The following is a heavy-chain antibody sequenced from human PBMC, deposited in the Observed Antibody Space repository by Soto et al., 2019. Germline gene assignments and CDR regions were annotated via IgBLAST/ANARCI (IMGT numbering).Heavy chain of an antibody. Sequence: SVKVSCKTSGGTFSTYPITWVRQAPGQGLEWMGRTIPILDITDYAQKFQGRVTITADKSATTAYMELSSLKFEDTAVYYCARGGDGSGSESVFDIWGQGTMVTVSS. D-gene: IGHD3-22*01. J-gene: IGHJ3*02. CDR1: GGTFSTYP. V-gene: IGHV1-69*04. CDR3: ARGGDGSGSESVFDI. CDR2: TIPILDIT.